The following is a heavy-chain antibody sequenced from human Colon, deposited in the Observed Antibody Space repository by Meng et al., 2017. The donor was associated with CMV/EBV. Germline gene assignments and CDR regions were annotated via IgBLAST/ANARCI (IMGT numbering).Heavy chain of an antibody. Sequence: HKTRGGGEGRMRKQKGREMEGIARIYWDDEKMKRKKKKSRITINKDTTKNQVVLTMTNMDPVDTATYYCAHRPLWFGERLSGWFDPWGQGTLVTVSS. D-gene: IGHD3-10*01. CDR2: IYWDDEK. J-gene: IGHJ5*02. V-gene: IGHV2-5*02. CDR1: HKTRGGG. CDR3: AHRPLWFGERLSGWFDP.